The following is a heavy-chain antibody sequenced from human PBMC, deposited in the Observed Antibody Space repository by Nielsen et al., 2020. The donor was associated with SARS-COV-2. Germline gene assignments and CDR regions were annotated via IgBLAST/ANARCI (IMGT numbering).Heavy chain of an antibody. J-gene: IGHJ4*02. V-gene: IGHV4-59*04. CDR1: GGSISSYY. D-gene: IGHD5-18*01. CDR2: IYYSGST. CDR3: ARHAGVTQNQGGFDY. Sequence: SETLSLTCTVSGGSISSYYWSWIRQPPGKGLEWIGYIYYSGSTYYNPSLKSRVTISVDTSKNQFSLKLSSVTAADTAVYYCARHAGVTQNQGGFDYWGQGTLVTVSS.